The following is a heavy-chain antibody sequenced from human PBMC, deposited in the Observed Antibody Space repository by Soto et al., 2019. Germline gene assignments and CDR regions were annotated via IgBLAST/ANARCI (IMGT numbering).Heavy chain of an antibody. Sequence: TLSLTCTVSGGSISSGGYYWSWIRQHPGKGLEWIGYIYYSGSTYYNPSLKSRVTISVDTSKNQFSLKLSSVTAADTAVYYCARDGRMITFGGVIVRYFDLWGRGTLVTVSS. CDR1: GGSISSGGYY. J-gene: IGHJ2*01. D-gene: IGHD3-16*02. V-gene: IGHV4-31*03. CDR2: IYYSGST. CDR3: ARDGRMITFGGVIVRYFDL.